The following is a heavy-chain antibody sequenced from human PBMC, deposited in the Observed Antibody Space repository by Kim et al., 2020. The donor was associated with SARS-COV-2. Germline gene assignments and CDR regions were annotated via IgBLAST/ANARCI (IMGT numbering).Heavy chain of an antibody. CDR1: GGSISSGGYS. Sequence: SETLSLICAVSGGSISSGGYSWSWIRQPPGKGLEWIGYIYHSGSTYYNPSLKSRVTISVDRSKNQFSLKLSSVTAADTAVYYCASGRSGYDWGQGTLVTV. J-gene: IGHJ4*02. D-gene: IGHD3-3*01. CDR2: IYHSGST. V-gene: IGHV4-30-2*01. CDR3: ASGRSGYD.